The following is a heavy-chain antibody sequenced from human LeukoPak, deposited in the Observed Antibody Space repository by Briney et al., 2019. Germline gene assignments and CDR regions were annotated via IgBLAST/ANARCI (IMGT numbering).Heavy chain of an antibody. CDR3: ARRAYQLLFGAFDI. Sequence: GESLKISCKGSGYSFTSYWIGWVRQMPGKGLEWMGFIYPGDSDTRYGPSFQGQVTISADKSISTAYLQWSSLKASDTAMYYCARRAYQLLFGAFDIWGQGTMVTVSS. J-gene: IGHJ3*02. V-gene: IGHV5-51*01. CDR2: IYPGDSDT. D-gene: IGHD2-2*01. CDR1: GYSFTSYW.